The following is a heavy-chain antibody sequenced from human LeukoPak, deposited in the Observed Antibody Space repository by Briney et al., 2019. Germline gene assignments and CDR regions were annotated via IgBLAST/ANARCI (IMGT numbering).Heavy chain of an antibody. CDR2: MNPNSGNT. V-gene: IGHV1-8*01. Sequence: ASVKVSCKASGYTFTTYDINCVRQATGQGLEWMGWMNPNSGNTDYAQKFQGRVTMTRNTSITTAFMELNDLRSEDTAVYYCARGPPEHPQGYWGQGTLVTVSS. D-gene: IGHD1-14*01. CDR1: GYTFTTYD. CDR3: ARGPPEHPQGY. J-gene: IGHJ4*02.